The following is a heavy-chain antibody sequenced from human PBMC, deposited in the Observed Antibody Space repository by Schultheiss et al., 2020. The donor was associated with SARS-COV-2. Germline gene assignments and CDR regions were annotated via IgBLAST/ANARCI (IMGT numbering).Heavy chain of an antibody. V-gene: IGHV4-39*07. CDR1: GGSISSSSYY. Sequence: SETLSLTCTVSGGSISSSSYYWGWIRQPPGKGLEWIGRIYTSGSTNYNPSLKSRVTMSVDTSKNQFSLKLSSVTAADTAVYYCARSTGGSYAYFDYWGQGTLVTVSS. CDR3: ARSTGGSYAYFDY. CDR2: IYTSGST. J-gene: IGHJ4*02. D-gene: IGHD1-26*01.